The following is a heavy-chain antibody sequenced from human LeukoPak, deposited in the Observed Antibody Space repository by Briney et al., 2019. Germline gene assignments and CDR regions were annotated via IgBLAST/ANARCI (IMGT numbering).Heavy chain of an antibody. V-gene: IGHV1-8*01. J-gene: IGHJ5*02. CDR1: GYTFTSYD. CDR3: ARRGPDIVVVPAARYNWFDP. CDR2: MNPNSGNT. D-gene: IGHD2-2*01. Sequence: ASVKVSCKASGYTFTSYDINWVRQATGQGLEWMGWMNPNSGNTGYAQKFQGRVTMTRNTSISTAYMELSSLRSDDTAVYYCARRGPDIVVVPAARYNWFDPWGQGTLVTVSS.